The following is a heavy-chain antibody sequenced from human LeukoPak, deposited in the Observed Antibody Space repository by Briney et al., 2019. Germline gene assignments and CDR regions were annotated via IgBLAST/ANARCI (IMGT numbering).Heavy chain of an antibody. CDR2: INPTGDST. J-gene: IGHJ4*02. CDR1: GYTFTSYY. Sequence: AASVKVSCKASGYTFTSYYMHWVRQAPGQGLEWMGIINPTGDSTSYAQKFQGRVTMTRDTSTSTAYMELRSLRSDDTAMYYCVREIEWEKDDDDYWGQGTLVTVSS. V-gene: IGHV1-46*01. D-gene: IGHD1-26*01. CDR3: VREIEWEKDDDDY.